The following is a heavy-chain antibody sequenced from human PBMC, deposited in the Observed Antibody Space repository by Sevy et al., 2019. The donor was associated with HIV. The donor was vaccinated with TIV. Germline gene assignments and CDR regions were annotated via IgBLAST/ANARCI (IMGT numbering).Heavy chain of an antibody. V-gene: IGHV4-30-4*01. CDR1: GGAISSGDYN. J-gene: IGHJ4*02. CDR2: IYYTGRT. CDR3: ARGPPFGY. Sequence: SETLSLTCTVSGGAISSGDYNWSRIRQPPGKGLEWIGYIYYTGRTDYNPSLKSRVIISVDTSKNQVSLKLSSVTAADTAVYYCARGPPFGYWGQGTLVTVSS.